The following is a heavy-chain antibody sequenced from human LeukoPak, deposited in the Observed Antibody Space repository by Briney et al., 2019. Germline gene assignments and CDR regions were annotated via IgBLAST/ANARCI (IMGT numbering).Heavy chain of an antibody. V-gene: IGHV3-7*03. CDR2: IKQDGSEK. J-gene: IGHJ4*02. CDR1: GFTYSSYW. CDR3: TRDYRGTFDY. D-gene: IGHD1-26*01. Sequence: GGSLRLSCVASGFTYSSYWMSWVRQAPWKGLEGVANIKQDGSEKNYVDSVKGRFTISRDNAKNSLYLQMNSLRAEDTAVYYCTRDYRGTFDYWGQGTLVTVSS.